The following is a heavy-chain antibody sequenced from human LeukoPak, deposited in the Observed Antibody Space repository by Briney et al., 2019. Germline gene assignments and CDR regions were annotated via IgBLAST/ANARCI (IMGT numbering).Heavy chain of an antibody. J-gene: IGHJ6*02. Sequence: GGSLRLSCAASGFTLTNYWMHWVRQAPGKGLEWVSGISWNSGSIGYADSVKGRFTTSRDNAKNSLYLQMNSLRAEDTALYYCAKDSRGSGSRSYGMDVWGQGTTVTVSS. V-gene: IGHV3-9*01. CDR3: AKDSRGSGSRSYGMDV. CDR2: ISWNSGSI. CDR1: GFTLTNYW. D-gene: IGHD3-10*01.